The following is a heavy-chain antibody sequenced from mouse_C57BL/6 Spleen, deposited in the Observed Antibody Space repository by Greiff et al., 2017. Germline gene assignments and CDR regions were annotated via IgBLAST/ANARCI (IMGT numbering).Heavy chain of an antibody. J-gene: IGHJ3*01. CDR1: GYTFTSYW. CDR2: IDPSDSEN. Sequence: QVQLQQPGAELVRPGSSVKLSCKASGYTFTSYWMHWVKQRPIQGLEWIGNIDPSDSENHYNQKFKDKATLTVDKSSSTAYMQLSSLTSVDSSIYYCAISCDGYDPGFAYWGQGTLVTVSA. CDR3: AISCDGYDPGFAY. V-gene: IGHV1-52*01. D-gene: IGHD2-2*01.